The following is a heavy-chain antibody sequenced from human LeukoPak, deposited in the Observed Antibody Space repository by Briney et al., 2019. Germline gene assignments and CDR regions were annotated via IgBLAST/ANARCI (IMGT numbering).Heavy chain of an antibody. V-gene: IGHV4-59*08. Sequence: PSETLSLTCTVSGGSISSYSWSWIRQPPGKGLEWIGYIYYMGNTKYNPSLKSRINISLDTAKRQFSLKLNSVTAADTAVYYWARSYSSSSHYYLDYWGPGTLVTVSS. CDR2: IYYMGNT. CDR1: GGSISSYS. J-gene: IGHJ4*02. D-gene: IGHD6-6*01. CDR3: ARSYSSSSHYYLDY.